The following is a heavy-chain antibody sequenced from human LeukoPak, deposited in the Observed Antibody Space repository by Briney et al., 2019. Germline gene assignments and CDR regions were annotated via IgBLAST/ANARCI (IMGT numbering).Heavy chain of an antibody. J-gene: IGHJ6*04. CDR2: ISGSGDNT. CDR1: GFTFSSYA. V-gene: IGHV3-23*01. D-gene: IGHD6-19*01. CDR3: AKERYSSGWYAYMDV. Sequence: GGSLRLSCAASGFTFSSYAMNWVRQAPGKGLEWVSAISGSGDNTYYADSVKGRFTISRDNSKNTLYLQMDSLRAEDTAVYYCAKERYSSGWYAYMDVWGKGTTVTVSS.